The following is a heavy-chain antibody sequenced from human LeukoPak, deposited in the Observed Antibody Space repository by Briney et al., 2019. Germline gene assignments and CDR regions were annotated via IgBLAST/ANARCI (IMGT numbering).Heavy chain of an antibody. J-gene: IGHJ3*02. D-gene: IGHD1-7*01. CDR1: GFTFSRHS. CDR2: ISSSSSYI. V-gene: IGHV3-21*01. Sequence: PGGSLRLSCAASGFTFSRHSINWVRQAPGKGLEWVSSISSSSSYIYYADSVKGRFTTSRDNAKNSLYLQMNSLRAEDTAVYYCARDSGNYLDAFDIWGQGTMVTVSS. CDR3: ARDSGNYLDAFDI.